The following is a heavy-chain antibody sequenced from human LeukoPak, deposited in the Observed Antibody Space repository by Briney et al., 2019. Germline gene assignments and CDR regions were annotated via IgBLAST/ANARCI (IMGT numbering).Heavy chain of an antibody. CDR2: IFGSGGSA. CDR3: GKTTTGYSSGRYPGWPVDY. CDR1: GFTFNSYA. D-gene: IGHD6-19*01. Sequence: GGSLRLSCAASGFTFNSYAMYWVRQAPGKGLEWVSGIFGSGGSAHYADSVKGRFTISRDNSKNTVYLQMDSLRVDDSAVYYCGKTTTGYSSGRYPGWPVDYWGQGTLVTVSS. V-gene: IGHV3-23*01. J-gene: IGHJ4*02.